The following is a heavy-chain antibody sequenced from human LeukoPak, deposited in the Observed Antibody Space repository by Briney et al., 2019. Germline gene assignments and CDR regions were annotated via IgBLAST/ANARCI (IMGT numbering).Heavy chain of an antibody. D-gene: IGHD3-3*01. J-gene: IGHJ4*02. Sequence: ASVKVSCKASGYTFTGYSISWVRQAPGQGLEWMGWISAYNGNTNYAQKLQGRVTMTTDTSTSTAYMELRSLRSDDTAVYYCARLNYITIFGVVIILFDYWGQGTLVTVSS. CDR2: ISAYNGNT. CDR1: GYTFTGYS. V-gene: IGHV1-18*01. CDR3: ARLNYITIFGVVIILFDY.